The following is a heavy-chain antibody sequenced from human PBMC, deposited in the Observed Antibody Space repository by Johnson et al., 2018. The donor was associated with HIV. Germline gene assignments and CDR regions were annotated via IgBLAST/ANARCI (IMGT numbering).Heavy chain of an antibody. CDR3: ARAEGLTGRNAFDI. V-gene: IGHV3-7*01. CDR1: GFTFSDSY. J-gene: IGHJ3*02. CDR2: IKQDGSEK. D-gene: IGHD1-20*01. Sequence: VQLVESGGGWVKPGGSLSLSCAASGFTFSDSYMNWIRRAPGKGLEWVANIKQDGSEKYYVDSVKGRFTISRDNAKNSLYLQMNSLRAEATAVYYCARAEGLTGRNAFDIWGQGTMVTVSS.